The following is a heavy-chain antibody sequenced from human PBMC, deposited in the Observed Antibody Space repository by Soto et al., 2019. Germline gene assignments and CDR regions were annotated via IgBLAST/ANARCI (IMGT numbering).Heavy chain of an antibody. J-gene: IGHJ4*02. CDR1: GYTFTYRY. V-gene: IGHV1-45*02. D-gene: IGHD6-13*01. CDR3: ARSAAAGTIAHYFDY. CDR2: ITPFNGNT. Sequence: SVKVSCKASGYTFTYRYLHWVRQAPGQALEWMGWITPFNGNTNYAQKFQDRVTITRDRSMSTAYMELSSLRSEDTAMYYCARSAAAGTIAHYFDYWGQGTLVTVSS.